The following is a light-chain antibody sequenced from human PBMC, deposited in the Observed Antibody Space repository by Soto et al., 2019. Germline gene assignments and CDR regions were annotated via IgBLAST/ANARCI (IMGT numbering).Light chain of an antibody. V-gene: IGKV1-33*01. Sequence: DIQMTQSPSSLSASVGDRVTITCQASQDISNYLNWYQQKPGKAPKLLIYDASNLETGVLSRFSGSGSWTDFTFTISSLQPEDIATYYCQQYDNLPITFGQGTRLEIK. CDR1: QDISNY. CDR3: QQYDNLPIT. CDR2: DAS. J-gene: IGKJ5*01.